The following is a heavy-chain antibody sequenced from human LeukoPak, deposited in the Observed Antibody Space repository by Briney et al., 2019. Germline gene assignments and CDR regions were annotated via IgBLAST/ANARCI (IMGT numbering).Heavy chain of an antibody. D-gene: IGHD3-10*02. V-gene: IGHV3-48*04. CDR3: AELGITMIGGV. CDR1: GFTCSDFS. CDR2: ISSSGFTI. Sequence: GGSLRLSCAASGFTCSDFSMNWVRQAPGKGPEWVSYISSSGFTINYADAVKGRFTISRYNAKNSLYLQMNSLRAEDTAVYYCAELGITMIGGVWGKGTTVTISS. J-gene: IGHJ6*04.